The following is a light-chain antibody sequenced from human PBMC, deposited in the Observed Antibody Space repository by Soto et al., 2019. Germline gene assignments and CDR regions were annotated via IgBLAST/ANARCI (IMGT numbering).Light chain of an antibody. CDR1: QCVCYKSNNKNY. CDR3: QKFCSMPII. V-gene: IGKV4-1*01. CDR2: WAT. Sequence: IVMTQSPDSLTVSLGERITISSKSSQCVCYKSNNKNYLSWYQQKPGQPPMLLIYWATTRVSGVPDRVSGSGSGTDFTLTISSLQADDVAFYYCQKFCSMPIIFCQGTRLEIK. J-gene: IGKJ5*01.